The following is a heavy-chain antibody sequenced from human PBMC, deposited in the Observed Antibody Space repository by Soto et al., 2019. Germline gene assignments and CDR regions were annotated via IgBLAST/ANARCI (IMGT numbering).Heavy chain of an antibody. Sequence: QVQLVESGGGVVQPGRSLRLSFAASGFTFSSYGMHWVRQAPGKGLEWVAVISYDGSNKYYADSVKGRFTISRDNSKNTLYLQMNSLRAEDTAVYYCAKGSGSQTYFDYWGQGTLVTVSS. CDR3: AKGSGSQTYFDY. V-gene: IGHV3-30*18. J-gene: IGHJ4*02. CDR1: GFTFSSYG. D-gene: IGHD1-26*01. CDR2: ISYDGSNK.